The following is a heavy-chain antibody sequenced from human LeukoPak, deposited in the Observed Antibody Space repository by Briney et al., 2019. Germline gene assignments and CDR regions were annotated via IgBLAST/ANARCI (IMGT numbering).Heavy chain of an antibody. D-gene: IGHD6-19*01. CDR3: ARADRALAGTFRGFDY. V-gene: IGHV3-53*01. CDR1: GLAVSTNY. Sequence: GGSLRLSCAASGLAVSTNYISWVRQAPGKGLEWVSIIQSGGSTYYGDSVKGRFIISRDNSKNTVYLQMNILRAEDTAVYYCARADRALAGTFRGFDYWGQGTLVTVSS. CDR2: IQSGGST. J-gene: IGHJ4*02.